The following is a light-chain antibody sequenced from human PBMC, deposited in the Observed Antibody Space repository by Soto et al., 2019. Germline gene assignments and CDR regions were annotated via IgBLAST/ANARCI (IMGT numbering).Light chain of an antibody. CDR2: DAS. Sequence: EIVLTQSPATLSSSPGERATLSCRASQSVSSYLAWYQQEPGQAPRLLIYDASNRATGIPARFSGSGSGTDFTLTISSLEPEDFAVYYCQQRSNWPLITFGQGTRLEIK. CDR1: QSVSSY. V-gene: IGKV3-11*01. J-gene: IGKJ5*01. CDR3: QQRSNWPLIT.